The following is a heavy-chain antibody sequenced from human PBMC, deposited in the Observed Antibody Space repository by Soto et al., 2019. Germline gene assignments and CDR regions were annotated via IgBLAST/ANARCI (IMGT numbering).Heavy chain of an antibody. CDR3: AREGGDEWIDYYYYGMDV. Sequence: QVQLVESGGGVVQPGTSLTLSGAASGFDFSNFVMHWVRQAPGKGLECVAVIWQDAGHEYYGDSVQGRFTISRDNSKHLLYLQMNSLRAEDTAVYYCAREGGDEWIDYYYYGMDVWGHGTTVTVSS. V-gene: IGHV3-33*01. CDR1: GFDFSNFV. D-gene: IGHD2-21*02. J-gene: IGHJ6*02. CDR2: IWQDAGHE.